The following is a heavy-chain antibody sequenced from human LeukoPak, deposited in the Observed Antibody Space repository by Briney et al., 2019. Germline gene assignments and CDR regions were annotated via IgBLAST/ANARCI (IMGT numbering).Heavy chain of an antibody. V-gene: IGHV1-46*01. CDR1: GYTFTSYY. D-gene: IGHD4-17*01. Sequence: GASVKVSCKASGYTFTSYYMHWVRQAPGQGLEWMGIINPSGGSTSYAQKFQGRVTMTRDTSTSTVYMELSSLRSEDTAVYYCARDQGDTVTSLGYYYGMDVWGQGTTVTVSS. CDR3: ARDQGDTVTSLGYYYGMDV. J-gene: IGHJ6*02. CDR2: INPSGGST.